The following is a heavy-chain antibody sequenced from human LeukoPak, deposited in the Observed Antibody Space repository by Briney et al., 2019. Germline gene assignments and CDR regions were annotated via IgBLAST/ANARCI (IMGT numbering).Heavy chain of an antibody. V-gene: IGHV3-66*01. Sequence: PGGSLRPSCAASGFTVSSNYMSWVRQAPGKGLEWVSVIYSGGSTYYADSVKGRFTISRDNSKNTLYLQMNSLRAEDTAVYYCASSHRNWFDPWGQGTLVTVSS. CDR2: IYSGGST. J-gene: IGHJ5*02. CDR1: GFTVSSNY. CDR3: ASSHRNWFDP.